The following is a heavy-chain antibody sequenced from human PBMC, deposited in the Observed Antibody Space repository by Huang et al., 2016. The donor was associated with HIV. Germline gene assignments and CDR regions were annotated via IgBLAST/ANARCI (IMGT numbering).Heavy chain of an antibody. CDR1: GYTFTRYA. J-gene: IGHJ4*02. V-gene: IGHV7-4-1*02. Sequence: QVQLVQSGSALRKPGASVKVSCQASGYTFTRYAMNWGRQAQGQGLEWRGRLNTNTGNPTYAQACTGRCVLSLDTSVSTAYLQISSLEAEDTAVYYCARDYYDSRGYDIHAVVDYWGQGTLVTVSS. CDR3: ARDYYDSRGYDIHAVVDY. CDR2: LNTNTGNP. D-gene: IGHD3-22*01.